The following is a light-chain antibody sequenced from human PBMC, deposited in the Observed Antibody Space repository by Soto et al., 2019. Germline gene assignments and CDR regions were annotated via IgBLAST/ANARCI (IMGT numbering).Light chain of an antibody. CDR3: QAWDRSTAF. CDR1: TLEAKF. V-gene: IGLV3-1*01. J-gene: IGLJ2*01. Sequence: SSELTQSPSVSVSPGQTASITCSGHTLEAKFTSWYQLRSGQSPVLVIYQDDRRPSGIPERFSGSTSGNTATLTISGTQAMDEADYYCQAWDRSTAFFGGGTKLTVL. CDR2: QDD.